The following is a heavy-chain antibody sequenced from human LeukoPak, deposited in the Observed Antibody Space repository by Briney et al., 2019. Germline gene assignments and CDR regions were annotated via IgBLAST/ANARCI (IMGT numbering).Heavy chain of an antibody. CDR2: IKQDGSKK. D-gene: IGHD3-16*02. CDR3: ARGSFLITFGGLIV. V-gene: IGHV3-7*04. Sequence: PGGSLRLSCAVSGITFSSYWMSWVRQAPGKGLEWVANIKQDGSKKDYVDSVKGRFTISRDNAKNSLYLQMNSLRAEDTAVYYCARGSFLITFGGLIVWGQGTLVTVSS. CDR1: GITFSSYW. J-gene: IGHJ4*02.